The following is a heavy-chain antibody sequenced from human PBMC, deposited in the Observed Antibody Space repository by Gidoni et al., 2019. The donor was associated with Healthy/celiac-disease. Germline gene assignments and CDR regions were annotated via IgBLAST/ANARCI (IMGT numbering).Heavy chain of an antibody. CDR3: ARGGYCRSTSCYMAGY. CDR1: GGSFSGYY. J-gene: IGHJ4*02. V-gene: IGHV4-34*01. D-gene: IGHD2-2*02. CDR2: INHSGST. Sequence: QVQLQQWGAGLLKPAETLSLTCAVYGGSFSGYYWSWIRQPPGKGLEWIGEINHSGSTNYNPSLKSRVTISVDTSKNQFSLKLSSVTAADTAVYYCARGGYCRSTSCYMAGYWGQGTLVTVSS.